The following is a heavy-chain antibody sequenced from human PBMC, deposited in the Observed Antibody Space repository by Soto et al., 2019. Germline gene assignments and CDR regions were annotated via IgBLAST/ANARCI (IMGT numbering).Heavy chain of an antibody. CDR3: ARAIEPWAFDP. J-gene: IGHJ5*02. V-gene: IGHV3-33*01. D-gene: IGHD7-27*01. Sequence: QVQLVESGGAVVQPGRSLRLSCAASGFTFSSYGMHWVRRAPGKGLEWVAVIWYDGSNKYYADSVKGRFTISSDNSKNTLYLQMNSLRAEDPAVDYWARAIEPWAFDPWGQGPLVTVSS. CDR1: GFTFSSYG. CDR2: IWYDGSNK.